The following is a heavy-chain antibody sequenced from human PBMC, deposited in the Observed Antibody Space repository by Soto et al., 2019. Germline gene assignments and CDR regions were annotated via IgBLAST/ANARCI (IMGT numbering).Heavy chain of an antibody. Sequence: PSETLSLTCTVSGGSISSGGYYWSWIRQHPGKGLEWIGYIYYSGSTYYNPSLKSRVTISVDTSKNQFSLKLSSVTAADTAVYYCARWSDLYSSSWYVHVDYWGQGTLVTVSS. CDR2: IYYSGST. CDR3: ARWSDLYSSSWYVHVDY. V-gene: IGHV4-31*03. J-gene: IGHJ4*02. CDR1: GGSISSGGYY. D-gene: IGHD6-13*01.